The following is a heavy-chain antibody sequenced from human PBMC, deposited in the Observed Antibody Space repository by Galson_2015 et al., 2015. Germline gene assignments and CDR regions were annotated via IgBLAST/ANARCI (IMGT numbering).Heavy chain of an antibody. V-gene: IGHV2-5*02. J-gene: IGHJ5*02. CDR3: AHSAAYYDFWSGYPRRGWFDP. D-gene: IGHD3-3*01. Sequence: PALVTPTQTLTLTCTFSGFSLRTGGVGVGWIRQPPGKALEWLALIYWDDDKRYSPSLKSRLTITKDTSKNQVVLTMTNMDPVDTATYYCAHSAAYYDFWSGYPRRGWFDPWGQGTLVTVSS. CDR1: GFSLRTGGVG. CDR2: IYWDDDK.